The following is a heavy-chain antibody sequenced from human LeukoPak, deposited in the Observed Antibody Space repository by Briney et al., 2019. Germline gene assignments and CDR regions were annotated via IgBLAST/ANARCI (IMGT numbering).Heavy chain of an antibody. CDR3: ATYCSSTSCYFGY. CDR2: IKQDGSEK. J-gene: IGHJ4*02. CDR1: GFTFSSYW. Sequence: GGSLRLSCAASGFTFSSYWMSWVRQAPGKGLEWVANIKQDGSEKYYVDSVKGRFTISRDNAKDSLYLQVNSLRAEDTAVYYCATYCSSTSCYFGYWGQGTLVTVSS. D-gene: IGHD2-2*01. V-gene: IGHV3-7*03.